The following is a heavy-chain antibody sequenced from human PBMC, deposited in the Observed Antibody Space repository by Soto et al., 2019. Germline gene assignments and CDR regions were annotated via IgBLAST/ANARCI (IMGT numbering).Heavy chain of an antibody. CDR1: GGSLSSVY. J-gene: IGHJ1*01. Sequence: SETLSLTCTVSGGSLSSVYWGWIRRPPGKGLEWIGYIYHSGTTRYNSSLKSRVTMSVDSSKNEFSLKLTSVTAADTATNYCARVPKKELVTVPPAPSNHWGHGTQVTFSS. D-gene: IGHD2-2*01. CDR3: ARVPKKELVTVPPAPSNH. V-gene: IGHV4-59*01. CDR2: IYHSGTT.